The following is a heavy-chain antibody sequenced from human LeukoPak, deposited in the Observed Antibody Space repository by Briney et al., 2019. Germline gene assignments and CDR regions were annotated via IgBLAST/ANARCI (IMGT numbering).Heavy chain of an antibody. J-gene: IGHJ4*02. CDR3: AKDIGSYYDY. D-gene: IGHD3-10*01. V-gene: IGHV3-30*02. Sequence: GGSLRLSCVASGFTFSSNGMHWVRQAPGKGLEWVTFIQYDGSKKYYADSVKGRFTISRDNSKNTLYLEMNSLRAEDTAVYYCAKDIGSYYDYWGRESWSPSPQ. CDR2: IQYDGSKK. CDR1: GFTFSSNG.